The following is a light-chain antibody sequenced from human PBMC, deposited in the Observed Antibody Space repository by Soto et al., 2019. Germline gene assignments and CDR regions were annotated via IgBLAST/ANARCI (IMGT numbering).Light chain of an antibody. V-gene: IGKV4-1*01. Sequence: DMRMAQTQCSISVSLGERASINWKSSQADLDSSNNKDHLTWYQQKPGQTPKLLIYWASTREFGVPDRFSGSGSGTDFTLTISGLQAEDVAVYYFQEPYPTPRTFGHGTKVDI. J-gene: IGKJ1*01. CDR3: QEPYPTPRT. CDR2: WAS. CDR1: QADLDSSNNKDH.